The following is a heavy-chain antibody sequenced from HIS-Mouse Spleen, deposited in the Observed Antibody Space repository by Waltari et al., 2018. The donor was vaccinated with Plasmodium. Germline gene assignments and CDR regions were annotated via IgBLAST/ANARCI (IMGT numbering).Heavy chain of an antibody. J-gene: IGHJ5*02. CDR1: GFTFSSYS. V-gene: IGHV3-48*01. D-gene: IGHD1-26*01. Sequence: EVQLVESGGGLVQPGGSLRLSCAASGFTFSSYSMNWVRQAPGKGLELVLYISRSSRTIYYADSVKGRFTISRDNAKNSLYLQMNSLRAEDTAVYYCARVNSGSYYWFDPWGQGTLVTVSS. CDR2: ISRSSRTI. CDR3: ARVNSGSYYWFDP.